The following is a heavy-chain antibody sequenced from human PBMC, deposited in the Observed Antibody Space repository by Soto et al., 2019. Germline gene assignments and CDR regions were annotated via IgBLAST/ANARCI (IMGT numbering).Heavy chain of an antibody. CDR1: GFTXSNYS. CDR2: ISTSSSYI. Sequence: GGSLRLSCAASGFTXSNYSMSWVRQAPGKGLEWVSSISTSSSYIYYADSLKGRFTISRDNAKNSLYLQMNSLRAEDTAVYYCARDLHDYVSFRFDPWGQGTLVTVSS. CDR3: ARDLHDYVSFRFDP. J-gene: IGHJ5*02. D-gene: IGHD3-16*01. V-gene: IGHV3-21*01.